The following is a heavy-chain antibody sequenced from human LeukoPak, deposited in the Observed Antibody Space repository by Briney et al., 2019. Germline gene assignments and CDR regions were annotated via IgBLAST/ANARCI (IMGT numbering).Heavy chain of an antibody. CDR1: GFTFSSYW. D-gene: IGHD2-2*02. J-gene: IGHJ4*02. Sequence: GGSPRLSCAASGFTFSSYWMSWVRQAPGKGLEWVANIKQDGSEKYYVDSVKGRFTISRDNAKNSLYLQMNSLRAEDTAVYYCARAWGYCSSTSCYSYFDYWGQGTLVTASS. CDR3: ARAWGYCSSTSCYSYFDY. CDR2: IKQDGSEK. V-gene: IGHV3-7*01.